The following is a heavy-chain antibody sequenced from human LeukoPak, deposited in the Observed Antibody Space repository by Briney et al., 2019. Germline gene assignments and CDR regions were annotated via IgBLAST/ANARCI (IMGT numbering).Heavy chain of an antibody. CDR1: GGSISSYY. D-gene: IGHD6-13*01. J-gene: IGHJ6*03. CDR2: IYYSGST. V-gene: IGHV4-59*01. CDR3: ARGRVSSSSWSSTYYYYFYMDV. Sequence: SETLSLTCTVSGGSISSYYWSWIRQPPGKGLEWIGYIYYSGSTNYNPSLNSRVTISRDTSKNHFSLELSSVTAADTAVYFCARGRVSSSSWSSTYYYYFYMDVWGKGTTVTVSS.